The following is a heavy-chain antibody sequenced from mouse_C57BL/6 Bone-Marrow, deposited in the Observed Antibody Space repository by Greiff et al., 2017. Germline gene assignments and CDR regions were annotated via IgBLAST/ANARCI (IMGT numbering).Heavy chain of an antibody. Sequence: QVQLQQPGAELVKPGASVKLSCKASGYTFTSYWMQWVKQRPGQGLEWIGEIDPSDSYTNYKQKFKGKATLTVDTSSSTAYMQLSSLTSEDSAVYWCARGTNWWGGGYFDVWGTGTTVTVSS. D-gene: IGHD4-1*01. CDR3: ARGTNWWGGGYFDV. CDR2: IDPSDSYT. CDR1: GYTFTSYW. J-gene: IGHJ1*03. V-gene: IGHV1-50*01.